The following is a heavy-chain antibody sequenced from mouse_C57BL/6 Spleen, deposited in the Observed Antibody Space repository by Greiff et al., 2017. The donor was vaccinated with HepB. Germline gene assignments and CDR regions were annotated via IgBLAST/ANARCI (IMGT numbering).Heavy chain of an antibody. Sequence: QVQLKQPGAELVRPGTSVKLSCKASGYTFTSYWMHWVKQRPGQGLEWIGVIDPSDSYTNYNQKFKGKATLTVDTSSSTAYMQLSSLTSEDSAVYYCARYYYGSRNFDVWGTVTTVTVSS. CDR3: ARYYYGSRNFDV. CDR1: GYTFTSYW. J-gene: IGHJ1*03. V-gene: IGHV1-59*01. D-gene: IGHD1-1*01. CDR2: IDPSDSYT.